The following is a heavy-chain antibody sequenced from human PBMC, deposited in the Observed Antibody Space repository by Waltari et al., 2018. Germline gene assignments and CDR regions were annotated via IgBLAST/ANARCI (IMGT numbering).Heavy chain of an antibody. V-gene: IGHV4-39*01. Sequence: QLRLQESGPGLVKYSETLSLTCTVSGASISSSSYAWGWIRQPPGKGLDWIGNLFHTGSSYYNPPLKSRVNMSVDTSKNQFSLRVNSMTAADTAVYYCAGLVGESIDFWGRGTLVTVSS. CDR2: LFHTGSS. CDR1: GASISSSSYA. D-gene: IGHD3-10*01. J-gene: IGHJ4*02. CDR3: AGLVGESIDF.